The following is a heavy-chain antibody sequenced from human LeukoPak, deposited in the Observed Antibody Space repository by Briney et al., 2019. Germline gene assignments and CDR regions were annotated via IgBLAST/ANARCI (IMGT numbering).Heavy chain of an antibody. J-gene: IGHJ4*02. V-gene: IGHV1-46*01. CDR3: ARGSGGVVPAANLLFDY. D-gene: IGHD2-2*01. CDR2: INPSGGST. Sequence: ASVTVSCKASGYTFTSYYMHWVRQAPGQGLEWMGIINPSGGSTSYAQKFQGRVTMTRDTSTSTVYMELSSLRSEDTAVYYCARGSGGVVPAANLLFDYWGQGTLVTVSS. CDR1: GYTFTSYY.